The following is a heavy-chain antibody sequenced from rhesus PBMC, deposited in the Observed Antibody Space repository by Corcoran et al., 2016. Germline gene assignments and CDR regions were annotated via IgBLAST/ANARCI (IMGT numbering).Heavy chain of an antibody. D-gene: IGHD6-31*01. V-gene: IGHV3-30*01. CDR2: IKIKVYGGTT. Sequence: EVQLVESGGGLVQPGGSLRLSCAASGFTFSNVWMNWVRQAPGKGLEWVARIKIKVYGGTTEYASSVKGIFTISRDDSKNTLYLQITSLKTEDTAVYYCTPSAPAYSSGWYYFDYWGQGVLVTVSS. CDR3: TPSAPAYSSGWYYFDY. J-gene: IGHJ4*01. CDR1: GFTFSNVW.